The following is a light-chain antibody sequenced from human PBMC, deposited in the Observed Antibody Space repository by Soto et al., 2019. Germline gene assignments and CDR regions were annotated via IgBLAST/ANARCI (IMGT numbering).Light chain of an antibody. V-gene: IGKV3-20*01. CDR2: GAS. J-gene: IGKJ4*01. CDR1: QSVTSDY. Sequence: EIVLTQSPGTLSLSPGERATLSRRASQSVTSDYLAWYQQKPGQAPRLLIYGASRRATGIPDRFSGSGSGTEFSLTISRLEPEDFAVYYCHQYGISPFGGGTKVDIK. CDR3: HQYGISP.